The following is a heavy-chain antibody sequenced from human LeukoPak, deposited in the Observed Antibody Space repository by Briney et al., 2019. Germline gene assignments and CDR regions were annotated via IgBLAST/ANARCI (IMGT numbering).Heavy chain of an antibody. CDR3: ARGQWLATHAFDI. CDR2: ISSSSSYI. CDR1: GFTFSDYA. V-gene: IGHV3-21*01. J-gene: IGHJ3*02. D-gene: IGHD6-19*01. Sequence: GGSLRLSCAASGFTFSDYAMSWVRQAPGKGLEWVSSISSSSSYIYYADSVKGRFTISRDNAKNSLYLQMNSLRAEDTAVYYCARGQWLATHAFDIWGQGTMVTVSS.